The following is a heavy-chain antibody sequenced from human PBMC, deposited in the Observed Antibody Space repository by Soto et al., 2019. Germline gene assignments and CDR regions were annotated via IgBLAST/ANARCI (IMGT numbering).Heavy chain of an antibody. CDR3: AIDLDFDVDS. V-gene: IGHV3-43*01. Sequence: EVELVESGGAVVQPGGSLRLSCAASGFSSGDYNIHWVRQGPGRGLEWVSLITWDGGTTYYADSVKGRFTISKDTGKNSVYLQMDSLRGEDTAVYYCAIDLDFDVDSWGQGTLVTVSS. CDR2: ITWDGGTT. J-gene: IGHJ4*02. D-gene: IGHD3-9*01. CDR1: GFSSGDYN.